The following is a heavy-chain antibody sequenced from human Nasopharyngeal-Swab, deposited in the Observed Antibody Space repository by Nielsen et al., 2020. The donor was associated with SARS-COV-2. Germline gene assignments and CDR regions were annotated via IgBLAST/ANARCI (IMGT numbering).Heavy chain of an antibody. D-gene: IGHD1-1*01. CDR2: ITGSNGPT. Sequence: GGSLRLSCAASGFPFSSYAMSWVRQAPGKGLEWVSSITGSNGPTYYADYVQGRFTISRDNPKNTLYPHMNSLRAEDTAVYYCATSPGGWGQGTLVTVSS. J-gene: IGHJ4*02. CDR1: GFPFSSYA. V-gene: IGHV3-23*01. CDR3: ATSPGG.